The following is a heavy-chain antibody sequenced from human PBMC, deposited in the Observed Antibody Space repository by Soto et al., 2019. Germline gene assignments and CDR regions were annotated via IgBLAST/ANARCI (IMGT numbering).Heavy chain of an antibody. Sequence: QVQLQESGPGLVKPSETLSLTCTVSGGSISSYYWSWIRQPPGKGLEWIGYIYYSGSTNYNPSLKSRVTISVDTSKNQFSLKLSSVTAADTAVYYCARDKADYGDSAEYFQHWGQGTLVTVFS. J-gene: IGHJ1*01. D-gene: IGHD4-17*01. CDR2: IYYSGST. CDR1: GGSISSYY. CDR3: ARDKADYGDSAEYFQH. V-gene: IGHV4-59*01.